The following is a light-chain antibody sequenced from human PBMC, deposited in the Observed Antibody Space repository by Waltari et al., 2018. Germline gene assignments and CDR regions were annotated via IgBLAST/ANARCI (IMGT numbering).Light chain of an antibody. CDR1: SGDIGGYHY. V-gene: IGLV2-14*01. J-gene: IGLJ2*01. CDR3: TSYTTSFTVV. CDR2: GVN. Sequence: QSALTQPASVSGYPGQSITISCTGTSGDIGGYHYVSWFQQHPGRAPKLIIYGVNNRPSGISNRFSGSKSGNTAALTISGLQAEDESHYYCTSYTTSFTVVFGGGTKLTVL.